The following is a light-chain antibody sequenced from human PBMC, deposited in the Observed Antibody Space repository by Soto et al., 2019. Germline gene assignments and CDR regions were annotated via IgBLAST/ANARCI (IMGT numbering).Light chain of an antibody. CDR1: QGISSS. V-gene: IGKV1-9*01. CDR3: QQVNSYPLT. J-gene: IGKJ4*01. Sequence: DIQMTQSPSSLSSSVGYRVTITCRSSQGISSSLAWYQQTPGKAPKFLIYAASTLQSGVPARFSGSGSGTDFTLTISSLQPEDFATYYCQQVNSYPLTFGGGTKVDIK. CDR2: AAS.